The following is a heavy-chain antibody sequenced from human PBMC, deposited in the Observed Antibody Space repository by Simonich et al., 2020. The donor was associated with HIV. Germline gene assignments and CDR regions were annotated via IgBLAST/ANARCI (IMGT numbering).Heavy chain of an antibody. J-gene: IGHJ4*02. V-gene: IGHV1-8*01. D-gene: IGHD6-6*01. CDR3: ARSSSPLLHSIDY. Sequence: QVQLVQSGAEVKKPGASVKVSCKASGYTFTSYDINWVRQATGQGLEWMGWRNPNSGNTGYAQKVQGRVTMTRNTSISTAYMELSSLRSEDTAVYYCARSSSPLLHSIDYWGQGTLVTVSS. CDR2: RNPNSGNT. CDR1: GYTFTSYD.